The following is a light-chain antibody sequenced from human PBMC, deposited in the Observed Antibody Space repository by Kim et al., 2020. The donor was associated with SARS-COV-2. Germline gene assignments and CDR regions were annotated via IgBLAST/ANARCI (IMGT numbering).Light chain of an antibody. CDR2: GNN. V-gene: IGLV1-47*02. J-gene: IGLJ3*02. Sequence: GRSGTISCSGRTSNIGKTYVYWYQQLPGTAPRLRIYGNNQRPSGVPDRFSGSKSGTAASLAISGLRSEDEADYYCAAWDDTLSARVFGGGTQLTVL. CDR3: AAWDDTLSARV. CDR1: TSNIGKTY.